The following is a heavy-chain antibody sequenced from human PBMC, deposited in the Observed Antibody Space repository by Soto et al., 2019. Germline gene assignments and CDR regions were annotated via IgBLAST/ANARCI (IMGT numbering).Heavy chain of an antibody. CDR2: IYYSGST. D-gene: IGHD3-9*01. CDR3: ASEGGLRYFDWLPPDYYGMDV. Sequence: SETLSLTCSVSGGSVSSGSYYWSWIRQPPGKGLEWIGYIYYSGSTNYNPSLKSRVTISVDTSKNQFSLKLSSVTDEDTAVYYCASEGGLRYFDWLPPDYYGMDVWGQGTTVTVSS. V-gene: IGHV4-61*01. CDR1: GGSVSSGSYY. J-gene: IGHJ6*02.